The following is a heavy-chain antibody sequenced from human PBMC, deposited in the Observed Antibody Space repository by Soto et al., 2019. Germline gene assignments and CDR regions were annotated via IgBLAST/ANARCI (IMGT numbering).Heavy chain of an antibody. D-gene: IGHD2-2*01. V-gene: IGHV4-34*01. Sequence: PSETLSLTCAVYGGSFSGYYWSWVRQPPGKGLEWIAEINHSGSTNYNPSLKSRVTISVDTSKNYFSRKLSFVTAADTAVYYCARALPVSRYCISIDCPRSGMDVRGQGTTVTVSS. CDR1: GGSFSGYY. CDR3: ARALPVSRYCISIDCPRSGMDV. CDR2: INHSGST. J-gene: IGHJ6*02.